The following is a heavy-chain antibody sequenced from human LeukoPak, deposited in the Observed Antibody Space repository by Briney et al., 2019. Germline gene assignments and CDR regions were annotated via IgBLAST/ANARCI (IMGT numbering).Heavy chain of an antibody. CDR2: IYYSGST. CDR3: ARDRPPKAYYDSSGYYELNYYYGMDV. V-gene: IGHV4-39*07. Sequence: SETLSLTCTVSGGSISSSSYYWGWIRQPPGKGLEWIGSIYYSGSTYYNPSLKSRVTIPVDTSKNQFSLKLSSVTAADTAVYYCARDRPPKAYYDSSGYYELNYYYGMDVWGQGTTVTVSS. D-gene: IGHD3-22*01. J-gene: IGHJ6*02. CDR1: GGSISSSSYY.